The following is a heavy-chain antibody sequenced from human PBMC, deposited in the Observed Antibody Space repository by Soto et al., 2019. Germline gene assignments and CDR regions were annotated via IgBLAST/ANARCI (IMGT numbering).Heavy chain of an antibody. D-gene: IGHD5-12*01. CDR2: INRGGDST. CDR3: LLGYTNS. V-gene: IGHV3-23*01. Sequence: DVQLLESGGGLVQPGGSLRLSCAASGFTFSSYAMSWVRQAPGKGLEWVSSINRGGDSTYYADSVKGRFTISRDNSKSTLFLQMKNLRAGDTAVYYCLLGYTNSWGQGTLVTVPP. J-gene: IGHJ4*02. CDR1: GFTFSSYA.